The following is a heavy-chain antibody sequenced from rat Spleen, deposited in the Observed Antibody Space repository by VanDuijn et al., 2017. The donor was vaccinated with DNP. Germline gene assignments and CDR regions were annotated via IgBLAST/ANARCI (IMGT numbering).Heavy chain of an antibody. V-gene: IGHV5-7*01. Sequence: EVQLVESGGGPVQPGRSLKLSCAVSRITFSDHNMAWVRQAPKKSLEWVATISYDGSNTYYREFVKGRFTISRDNAKSSLSLQMDSLRSEDTATYYCAKHDGTEGIDFDYWGQGVMVTVSS. CDR3: AKHDGTEGIDFDY. J-gene: IGHJ2*01. CDR2: ISYDGSNT. CDR1: RITFSDHN. D-gene: IGHD1-11*01.